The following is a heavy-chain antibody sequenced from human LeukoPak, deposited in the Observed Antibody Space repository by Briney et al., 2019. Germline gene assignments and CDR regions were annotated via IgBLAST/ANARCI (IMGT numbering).Heavy chain of an antibody. CDR1: GYTFISQG. J-gene: IGHJ4*02. CDR2: ISANSCDT. V-gene: IGHV1-18*01. D-gene: IGHD3-9*01. Sequence: ASVKVSCKTAGYTFISQGISWVRQAPGQGLEGMGGISANSCDTKFAQKFQGRVTMTTETSTNTAYMELRSLRFDDTAIYYCARDKRYAFDNWGQGTLVSVSS. CDR3: ARDKRYAFDN.